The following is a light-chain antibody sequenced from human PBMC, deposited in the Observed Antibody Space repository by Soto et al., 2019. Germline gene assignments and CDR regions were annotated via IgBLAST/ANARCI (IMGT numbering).Light chain of an antibody. V-gene: IGKV1-5*03. J-gene: IGKJ1*01. CDR2: TAS. CDR3: QQYKVYWT. CDR1: QGINIW. Sequence: DIQITQSPSTLSASVSDRVTITCRASQGINIWLAWYQQKPGRAPKILISTASTLESGVPSRFSGSGSRTEFTLTISSLQPDYFATDYCQQYKVYWTFGQGTQVDIK.